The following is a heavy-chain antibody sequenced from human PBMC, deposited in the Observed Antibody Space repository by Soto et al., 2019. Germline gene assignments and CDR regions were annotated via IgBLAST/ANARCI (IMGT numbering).Heavy chain of an antibody. J-gene: IGHJ4*02. CDR1: GFTFSSYG. D-gene: IGHD6-13*01. Sequence: QVQLVEAGGGVVQPGRSLRLSCAASGFTFSSYGMHWVRQAPGKGLECVAVISYDGSNKYYADSVKGRFTISRDNAKNTLYLHMNSLRAEDKAVYYCAKDQAADFPHYFDYWCQGTLVTVSS. CDR3: AKDQAADFPHYFDY. CDR2: ISYDGSNK. V-gene: IGHV3-30*18.